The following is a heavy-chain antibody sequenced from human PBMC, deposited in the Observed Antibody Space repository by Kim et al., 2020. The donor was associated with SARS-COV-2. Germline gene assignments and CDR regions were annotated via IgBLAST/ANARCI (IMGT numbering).Heavy chain of an antibody. Sequence: GGSLRLSCAASGFTFSSYAMHWVRQAPGKGLEWVAVISYDGSNKYYADSVKGRFTISRDNSKNTLYLQMNSLRAEDTAVYYCARDRSKSSGYCDYWGQGTLVTVSS. V-gene: IGHV3-30*04. CDR2: ISYDGSNK. J-gene: IGHJ4*02. CDR3: ARDRSKSSGYCDY. D-gene: IGHD3-22*01. CDR1: GFTFSSYA.